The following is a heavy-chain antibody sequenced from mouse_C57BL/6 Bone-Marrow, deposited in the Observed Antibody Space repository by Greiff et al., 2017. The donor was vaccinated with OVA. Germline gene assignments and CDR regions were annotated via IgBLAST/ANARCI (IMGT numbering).Heavy chain of an antibody. CDR3: ARWGLASLFAY. CDR2: IDPSDSYT. Sequence: QVQLQQPGAELVRPGTSVKLSCTASGYTFTSYWMHWVKQRPGQGLEWIGVIDPSDSYTNYNQKFKGKATLTVDTSSSTAYMQLSSLTSEDAAVYYCARWGLASLFAYWGQGTLVTVSA. CDR1: GYTFTSYW. J-gene: IGHJ3*01. V-gene: IGHV1-59*01. D-gene: IGHD3-3*01.